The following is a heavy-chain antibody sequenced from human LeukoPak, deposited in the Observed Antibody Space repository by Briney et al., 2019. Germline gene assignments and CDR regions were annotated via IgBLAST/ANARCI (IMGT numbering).Heavy chain of an antibody. Sequence: SETLSLTCTVSGYSISSGYYWGWIRQPPGKGLEWIGSIYHSGSTYYNPSLKSRVTISVDTSKNQFYLKLSSVTAADTAVYYCARAEWLLTDYWGQGTLVTVSS. D-gene: IGHD3-3*01. CDR3: ARAEWLLTDY. CDR2: IYHSGST. CDR1: GYSISSGYY. V-gene: IGHV4-38-2*02. J-gene: IGHJ4*02.